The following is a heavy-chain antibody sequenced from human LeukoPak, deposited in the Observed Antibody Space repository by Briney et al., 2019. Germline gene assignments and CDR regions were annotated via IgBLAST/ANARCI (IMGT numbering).Heavy chain of an antibody. CDR3: AREPPNCSSTSCYSVGAFDI. D-gene: IGHD2-2*02. Sequence: SVKVSCKASGGTFSSYAISWVRQAPGQGLEWMGGIIPIFGTANYAQKFQSRVTITADESTSTAYMELSSLRSEDTAVYYCAREPPNCSSTSCYSVGAFDIWGQGTMVTVSS. CDR2: IIPIFGTA. V-gene: IGHV1-69*13. CDR1: GGTFSSYA. J-gene: IGHJ3*02.